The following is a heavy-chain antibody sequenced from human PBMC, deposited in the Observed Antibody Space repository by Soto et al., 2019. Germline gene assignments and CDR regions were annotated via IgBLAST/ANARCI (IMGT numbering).Heavy chain of an antibody. J-gene: IGHJ3*02. D-gene: IGHD3-3*01. CDR2: ISWDGGST. Sequence: EVQLVESGGVVVQPGGSLRLSCAASGFTFDDYTMHWVRQAPGKGLEWVSLISWDGGSTYYADSVKGRFTISRDNSKNCLDLQMNSLRAEDTGLYYCAKSSGYGITGVEVYVFDNRGQGTMVTLSS. CDR3: AKSSGYGITGVEVYVFDN. V-gene: IGHV3-43*01. CDR1: GFTFDDYT.